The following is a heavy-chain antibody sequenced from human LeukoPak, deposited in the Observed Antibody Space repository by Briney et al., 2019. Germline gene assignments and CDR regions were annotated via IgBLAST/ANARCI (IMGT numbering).Heavy chain of an antibody. CDR1: GFTFSSYA. Sequence: GGSLRLSCAASGFTFSSYAMSWVRQAPGKGLEWVSAISGSGGSTYYADSVKGRFTISRDNSKNTLYLQMNSLRAEDTAVYYCAKTPSSVVVPHDFDYWGQGTLVTVSS. CDR2: ISGSGGST. CDR3: AKTPSSVVVPHDFDY. J-gene: IGHJ4*02. D-gene: IGHD2-2*01. V-gene: IGHV3-23*01.